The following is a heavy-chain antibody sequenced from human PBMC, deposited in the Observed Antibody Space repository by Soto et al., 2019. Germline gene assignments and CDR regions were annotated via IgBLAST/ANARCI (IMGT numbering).Heavy chain of an antibody. CDR1: GGSINNHY. CDR3: GRLEGLATISYYFAY. CDR2: VYYSGST. V-gene: IGHV4-59*08. Sequence: NPSETLSLTCTVSGGSINNHYWSWIRQPPGKGLEWLGCVYYSGSTNYNPSLESRVTISVDKSKNQFSLKLMSLSAADTAVYYCGRLEGLATISYYFAYWGQGALVTVSS. D-gene: IGHD3-9*01. J-gene: IGHJ4*02.